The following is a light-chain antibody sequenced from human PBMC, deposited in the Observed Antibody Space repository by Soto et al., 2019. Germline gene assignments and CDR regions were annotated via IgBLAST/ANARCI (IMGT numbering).Light chain of an antibody. CDR1: SSDVGSYNF. CDR3: CSYAGSRRV. J-gene: IGLJ2*01. Sequence: QSALTQPASVSGSPGQSITISCTGTSSDVGSYNFVSWYQQPPGKAPKLMIYEVIKRPSGVSNRFSGSKSGNTASLTISGLQAEDEADYYCCSYAGSRRVFGGGTKLTVL. CDR2: EVI. V-gene: IGLV2-23*02.